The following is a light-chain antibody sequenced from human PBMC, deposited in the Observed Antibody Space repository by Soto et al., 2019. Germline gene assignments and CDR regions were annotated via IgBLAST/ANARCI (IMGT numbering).Light chain of an antibody. CDR2: GAS. Sequence: EIVMTQSPATLSVSPGERTTLSCRASQSISRYLAWYQQKPGQGPRLLIYGASSRATGIPDRFSGSGSGTDFTLTISRLEPEDFAVYYCQQYGSSSTWTFGQGTKVDIK. V-gene: IGKV3-20*01. CDR1: QSISRY. CDR3: QQYGSSSTWT. J-gene: IGKJ1*01.